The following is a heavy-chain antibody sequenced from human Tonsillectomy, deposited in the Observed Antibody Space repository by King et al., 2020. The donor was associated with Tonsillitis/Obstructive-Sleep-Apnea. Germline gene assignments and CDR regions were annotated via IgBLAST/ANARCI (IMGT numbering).Heavy chain of an antibody. CDR3: AREYPYDIWSGYYPYYFDY. CDR2: ISSTSASI. J-gene: IGHJ4*02. V-gene: IGHV3-48*03. D-gene: IGHD3-3*01. CDR1: GFNFRDYE. Sequence: VQLVESGGGLEQPGGSLRLSCAASGFNFRDYEMNWVRQAPGKGLEWISYISSTSASIYYADSVKGRFTISRDNAKNLLYLEMNSLRAEDTAVYYCAREYPYDIWSGYYPYYFDYWGQGILVTVSS.